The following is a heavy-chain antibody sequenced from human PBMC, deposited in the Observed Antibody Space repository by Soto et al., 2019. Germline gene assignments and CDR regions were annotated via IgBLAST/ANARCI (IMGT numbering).Heavy chain of an antibody. V-gene: IGHV3-30*03. D-gene: IGHD1-1*01. J-gene: IGHJ6*02. Sequence: GGSLRLSCAASGFTFSSYGMHWVRQAPGKGLEWVAVISYDGSNKYYADSVKGRFTISRDNSKNTLYLQMNSLRAEDTAVYYCARAHWNYYYGMDVWGQGTTVTVSS. CDR1: GFTFSSYG. CDR2: ISYDGSNK. CDR3: ARAHWNYYYGMDV.